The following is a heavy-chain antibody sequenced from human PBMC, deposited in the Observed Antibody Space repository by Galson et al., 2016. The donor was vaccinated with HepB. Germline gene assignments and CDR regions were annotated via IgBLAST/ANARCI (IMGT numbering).Heavy chain of an antibody. V-gene: IGHV3-30-3*01. CDR3: ARDPGGSSGYGMDF. CDR1: GFTVSSNY. J-gene: IGHJ6*02. CDR2: ISYDGSSK. Sequence: SLRLSCAASGFTVSSNYMNWVRRAPGKGLEWVAVISYDGSSKYYADSVKGRFTISRDNSKNTLYLQMNSLRAEDTAVYYCARDPGGSSGYGMDFWGQGTTVTVSS. D-gene: IGHD6-13*01.